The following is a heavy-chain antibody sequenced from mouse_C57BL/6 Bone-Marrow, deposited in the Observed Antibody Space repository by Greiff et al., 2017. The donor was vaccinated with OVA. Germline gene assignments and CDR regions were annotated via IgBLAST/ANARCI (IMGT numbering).Heavy chain of an antibody. Sequence: ESGPGLVKPSQSLSLTCSVTGYSITSGYYWNWIRQFPGNKLEWMGYISYDGSNNYNPSLKNRISITRDTSKNQFFLKLNSVTTEDTATYYCARDYYGLYYFDYWGQGTTLTVSS. CDR1: GYSITSGYY. CDR3: ARDYYGLYYFDY. J-gene: IGHJ2*01. CDR2: ISYDGSN. V-gene: IGHV3-6*01. D-gene: IGHD1-1*01.